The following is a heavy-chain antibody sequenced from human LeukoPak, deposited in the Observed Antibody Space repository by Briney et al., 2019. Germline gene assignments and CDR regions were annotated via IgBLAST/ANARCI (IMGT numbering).Heavy chain of an antibody. CDR3: AKDVSPLRYFDWLPSD. V-gene: IGHV3-30*18. D-gene: IGHD3-9*01. J-gene: IGHJ4*02. CDR2: ISYDGSNK. CDR1: GFTFSSYG. Sequence: PGGSLRLSCAASGFTFSSYGMHWVRQAPGKGLEWVAVISYDGSNKYYADSVKGRFTISRDNSKSTLYLQMNSLRAEDTAVYYCAKDVSPLRYFDWLPSDWGQGTLVTVSS.